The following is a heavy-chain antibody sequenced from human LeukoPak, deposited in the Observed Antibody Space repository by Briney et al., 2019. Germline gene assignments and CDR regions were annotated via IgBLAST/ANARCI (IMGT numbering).Heavy chain of an antibody. CDR2: IIPIFGTA. CDR3: ARNGRDGYAYDY. Sequence: SVKVSCKASGGTFSSYAISWVRQAPGQGLEWLGGIIPIFGTANYAQKFQGRVTITADESTSTAYMELSSLRSEDTAVYYCARNGRDGYAYDYWGQGTLVTVSS. D-gene: IGHD5-24*01. CDR1: GGTFSSYA. V-gene: IGHV1-69*01. J-gene: IGHJ4*02.